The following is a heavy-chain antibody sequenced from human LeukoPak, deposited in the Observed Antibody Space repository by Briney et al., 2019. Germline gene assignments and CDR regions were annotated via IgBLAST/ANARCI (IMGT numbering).Heavy chain of an antibody. CDR1: GFTFSSYS. CDR3: AKARSSWAGYFDC. CDR2: ISSSSTYI. V-gene: IGHV3-21*01. J-gene: IGHJ4*02. D-gene: IGHD2-15*01. Sequence: GGSLRLSCAASGFTFSSYSMDWVRQAPGKGLEWVSSISSSSTYIYYADSVKGRFTISRDNAKNSLYLQMHSLRAEDTAVYYCAKARSSWAGYFDCWGQGALVTVSS.